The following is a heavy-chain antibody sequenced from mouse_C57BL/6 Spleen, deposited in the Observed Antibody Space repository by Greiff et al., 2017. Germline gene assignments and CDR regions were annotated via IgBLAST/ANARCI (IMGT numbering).Heavy chain of an antibody. J-gene: IGHJ3*01. CDR3: ARGQGYDDDEGFDY. V-gene: IGHV5-16*01. D-gene: IGHD2-4*01. Sequence: EVMLVESEGGLVQPGSSMKLSCTASGFTFSDYYMAWVRQVPEKGLEWVANINSDGSSTYYPDSLKSRFIISRDNAENILYLQMSSLKSEDTATYYCARGQGYDDDEGFDYWGQGTLVTVSA. CDR2: INSDGSST. CDR1: GFTFSDYY.